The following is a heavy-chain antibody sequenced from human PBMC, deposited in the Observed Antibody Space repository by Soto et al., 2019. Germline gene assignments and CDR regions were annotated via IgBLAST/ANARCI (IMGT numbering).Heavy chain of an antibody. Sequence: ETLSLTCSVSGGSVSSRSYYWGWIRQPPGKGLEWIGNMYYSGSTYYNPSLKSRVTISVDTSKNQFSLKLSSVTAADTAVYYCARVWQWLDNWFDPWGQGTLVTVSS. CDR3: ARVWQWLDNWFDP. CDR2: MYYSGST. J-gene: IGHJ5*02. CDR1: GGSVSSRSYY. D-gene: IGHD6-19*01. V-gene: IGHV4-39*07.